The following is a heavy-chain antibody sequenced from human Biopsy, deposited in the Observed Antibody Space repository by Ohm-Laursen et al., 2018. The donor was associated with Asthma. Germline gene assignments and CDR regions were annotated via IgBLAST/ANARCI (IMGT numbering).Heavy chain of an antibody. V-gene: IGHV3-30*03. Sequence: SLRLSCAASGFTFSSYAMSWVRQAPGKGLEWVAVISYDGSNKYYADFVKGRFTISRDNSKNTLYLQMNSLRAEDTAVYYCASQSSGPDFWSGYYYFDYWGQGTLVTVSS. D-gene: IGHD3-3*01. CDR3: ASQSSGPDFWSGYYYFDY. J-gene: IGHJ4*02. CDR1: GFTFSSYA. CDR2: ISYDGSNK.